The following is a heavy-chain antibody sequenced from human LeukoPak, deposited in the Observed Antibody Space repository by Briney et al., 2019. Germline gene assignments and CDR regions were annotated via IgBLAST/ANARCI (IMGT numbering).Heavy chain of an antibody. J-gene: IGHJ4*02. Sequence: GGSLRLSCAASGFTFSSYGMHWVRQAPGKGLEWVAFIRYDGSNKYYADSVKGRLTISRDNSKNTLYLQMNSLRAEDTAVYYCARSLRVAVATSYWGQGTLVTVSS. CDR2: IRYDGSNK. CDR3: ARSLRVAVATSY. V-gene: IGHV3-30*02. D-gene: IGHD5-12*01. CDR1: GFTFSSYG.